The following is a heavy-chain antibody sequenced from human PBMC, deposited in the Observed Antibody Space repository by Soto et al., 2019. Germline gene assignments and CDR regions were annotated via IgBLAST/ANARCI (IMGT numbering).Heavy chain of an antibody. CDR2: ISSDVVNY. CDR3: ARGGAWTPEGLGY. V-gene: IGHV3-30-3*01. Sequence: QVQLVESGGGVVQPGRSLRLSCAASGFTFSSFAMHWVRQAPGKGLEWLAVISSDVVNYYYAESVKGRSTISRDNSKNTLKLQMNSLRNEDTAVYYCARGGAWTPEGLGYWGQGTLVTVSS. CDR1: GFTFSSFA. D-gene: IGHD2-15*01. J-gene: IGHJ4*02.